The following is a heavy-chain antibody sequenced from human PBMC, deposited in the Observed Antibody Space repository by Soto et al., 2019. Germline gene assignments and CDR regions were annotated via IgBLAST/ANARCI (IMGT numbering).Heavy chain of an antibody. CDR1: GFTFSSYA. D-gene: IGHD5-12*01. CDR2: ISGSGGST. V-gene: IGHV3-23*01. CDR3: AKGVRRDGYNYAFDI. Sequence: GGSLRLSCAASGFTFSSYAMSWVRQAPGKGLEWVSSISGSGGSTYYADSVKGRFTISRDNSKNTLYLQMNSLRAEDTAVYYCAKGVRRDGYNYAFDIWGQGTMVTVSS. J-gene: IGHJ3*02.